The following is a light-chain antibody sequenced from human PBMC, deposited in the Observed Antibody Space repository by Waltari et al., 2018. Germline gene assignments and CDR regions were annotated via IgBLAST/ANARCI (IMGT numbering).Light chain of an antibody. J-gene: IGKJ2*01. CDR3: LQHNSFPYT. Sequence: DIHMTQSPSSLSASVGDRVTITCRSSQDIRHDLGWFQQKPWKDPQSLISAASSLESGVPSRCSGSGSGTEFALTISSLQPEDFAAYYCLQHNSFPYTFGQGTKLEIK. V-gene: IGKV1-17*01. CDR2: AAS. CDR1: QDIRHD.